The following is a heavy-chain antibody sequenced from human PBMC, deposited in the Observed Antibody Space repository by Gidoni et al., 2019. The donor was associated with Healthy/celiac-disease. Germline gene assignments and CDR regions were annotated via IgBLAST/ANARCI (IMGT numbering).Heavy chain of an antibody. J-gene: IGHJ4*02. CDR1: GFTFSSYA. V-gene: IGHV3-30*01. CDR3: ARGLGFDRDGYNLGY. CDR2: ISYDGSNK. Sequence: QVQLVESGGGVVQPGRSLRLSCAASGFTFSSYAMHWVRQAPGKGLEWVAVISYDGSNKYYADSVKGRFTISRDNSKNTLYLQMNSLRAEDTAVYYCARGLGFDRDGYNLGYWGQGTLVTVSS. D-gene: IGHD5-12*01.